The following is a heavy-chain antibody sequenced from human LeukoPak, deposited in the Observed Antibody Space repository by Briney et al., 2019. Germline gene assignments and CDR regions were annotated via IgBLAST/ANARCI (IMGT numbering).Heavy chain of an antibody. D-gene: IGHD5-18*01. Sequence: ASVKVSCKASGYTFTSYDINWVRQATGQGLEWMGWMNPNSGNTGYAQKFQGRVTMTRDTSISTAYMELSRLRSDDTAVYYCARDTEVWVQLWSKGHNWFDPWGQGALVTVSS. CDR1: GYTFTSYD. J-gene: IGHJ5*02. CDR2: MNPNSGNT. V-gene: IGHV1-8*01. CDR3: ARDTEVWVQLWSKGHNWFDP.